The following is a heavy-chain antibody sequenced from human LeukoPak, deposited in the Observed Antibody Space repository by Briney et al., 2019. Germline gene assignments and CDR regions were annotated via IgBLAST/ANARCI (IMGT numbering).Heavy chain of an antibody. Sequence: SETLSLTCAVYGGSFSGYYWSWIRQPPGKGLEWIGEINHSGSTNYNPSLKSRVTISVDASKNQFSLKLSSVTAADTAVYYCARDEGYHYYAMDVWGQGTTVTVSS. J-gene: IGHJ6*02. CDR1: GGSFSGYY. CDR2: INHSGST. CDR3: ARDEGYHYYAMDV. V-gene: IGHV4-34*01.